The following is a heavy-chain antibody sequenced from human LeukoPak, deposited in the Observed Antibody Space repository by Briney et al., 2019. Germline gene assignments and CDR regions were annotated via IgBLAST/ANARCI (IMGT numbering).Heavy chain of an antibody. CDR1: GYTFSGYY. CDR3: AREITGMIGPTDY. Sequence: ASVKVSCKASGYTFSGYYVHWVRQAPGQGLEWMGWINPNSGDTNYAQKFQGRVTMTRGTSISTAYMELSRLTSADTAVYYCAREITGMIGPTDYWGQGTLVAVSS. V-gene: IGHV1-2*02. J-gene: IGHJ4*02. CDR2: INPNSGDT. D-gene: IGHD1-20*01.